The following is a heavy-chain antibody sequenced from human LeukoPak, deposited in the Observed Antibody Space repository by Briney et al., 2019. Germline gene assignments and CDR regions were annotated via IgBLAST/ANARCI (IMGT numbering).Heavy chain of an antibody. J-gene: IGHJ4*02. D-gene: IGHD6-13*01. CDR1: GLNFSSRW. V-gene: IGHV3-7*03. Sequence: GGPLRLSCAASGLNFSSRWMNWVRQAPGQGLEWVASIKEDGSEKHYVDSVKGRFTISRDNGKNSLYLQMNSLRAEDTAVYYCARDSGWWRFDFWGQGTLVTVSS. CDR2: IKEDGSEK. CDR3: ARDSGWWRFDF.